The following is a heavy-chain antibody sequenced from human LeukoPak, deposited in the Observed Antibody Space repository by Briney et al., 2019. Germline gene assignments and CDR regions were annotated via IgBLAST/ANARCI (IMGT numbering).Heavy chain of an antibody. V-gene: IGHV4-59*01. D-gene: IGHD1-1*01. CDR1: GGSISSYY. Sequence: PSETLSLTCTVSGGSISSYYWSWIRQPPGKGLEWIGYIYYSGRTYYNPSLKSRVTISVDTSKNQFSLKLGSVTAADTAVYYCALERRGDFDIWGQGTMVTVSS. CDR3: ALERRGDFDI. J-gene: IGHJ4*02. CDR2: IYYSGRT.